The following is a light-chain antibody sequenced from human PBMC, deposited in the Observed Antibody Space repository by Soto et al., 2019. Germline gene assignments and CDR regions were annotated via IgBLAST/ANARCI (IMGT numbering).Light chain of an antibody. J-gene: IGKJ1*01. CDR3: QQYNDNWT. CDR1: QSISSW. V-gene: IGKV1-5*03. Sequence: DIQMTQSPSTLSASVGDRVTITCRASQSISSWLAWYQQKPGQAPKLLIYKASTLQSGVPSRFSGSGSGTEFTLAISSLQPDDSETYYCQQYNDNWTFGQGTK. CDR2: KAS.